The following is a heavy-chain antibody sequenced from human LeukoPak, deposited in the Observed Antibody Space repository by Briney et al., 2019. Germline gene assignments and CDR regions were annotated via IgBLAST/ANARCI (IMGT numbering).Heavy chain of an antibody. CDR3: ARRSGYSFDH. Sequence: GGSLRLSCTASGFTFSTYSMNWVRQAPGRGLEWVSSISSSSTYISYADSVKGRFTISRDNAKNSLYLQMNSLRAEDTAVYYCARRSGYSFDHWGQGTPVTVSS. CDR1: GFTFSTYS. CDR2: ISSSSTYI. J-gene: IGHJ4*02. V-gene: IGHV3-21*01. D-gene: IGHD3-3*01.